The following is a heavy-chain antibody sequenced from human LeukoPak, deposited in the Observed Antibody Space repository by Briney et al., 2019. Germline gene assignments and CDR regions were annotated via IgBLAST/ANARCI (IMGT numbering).Heavy chain of an antibody. CDR2: ISYDGSNK. CDR1: GFTFSSYG. J-gene: IGHJ3*02. Sequence: PGGSLRPSCAASGFTFSSYGMHWVRQAPGKGLEWVAVISYDGSNKYYADSVKGRFTISRDNSKNTLYLQMNSLRAEDTAVYYCATQRPFDWFGTPVAFDIWGQGTMVTVSS. CDR3: ATQRPFDWFGTPVAFDI. V-gene: IGHV3-30*03. D-gene: IGHD3-9*01.